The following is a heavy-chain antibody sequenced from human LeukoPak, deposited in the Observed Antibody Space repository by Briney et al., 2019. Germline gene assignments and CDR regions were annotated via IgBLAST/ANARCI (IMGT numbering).Heavy chain of an antibody. CDR1: GGSISSYY. Sequence: SETLSLTCTVSGGSISSYYWSWIRQPPGKGLEWIGYIYYSGSTNYNPSLKSRVTISVDTSKNQFSLKLSSVTAADTAVYYCARVGAGYCSGGSCFPFDYWGQGTLVTVSS. CDR3: ARVGAGYCSGGSCFPFDY. J-gene: IGHJ4*02. CDR2: IYYSGST. D-gene: IGHD2-15*01. V-gene: IGHV4-59*01.